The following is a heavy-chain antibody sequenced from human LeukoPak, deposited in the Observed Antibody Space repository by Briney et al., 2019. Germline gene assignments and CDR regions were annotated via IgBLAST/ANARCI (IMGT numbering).Heavy chain of an antibody. CDR2: MYYSGST. V-gene: IGHV4-59*01. Sequence: PSETLSLTSTVSGGSISSYYWSWIRQAPGKGLEWIGYMYYSGSTNYNPSLKNRVTISVDTSKNQFSLKLTSVTAADTAVYYCASGSSTVKFYYGIDVWGRGTTVTVSS. CDR1: GGSISSYY. J-gene: IGHJ6*02. D-gene: IGHD4-17*01. CDR3: ASGSSTVKFYYGIDV.